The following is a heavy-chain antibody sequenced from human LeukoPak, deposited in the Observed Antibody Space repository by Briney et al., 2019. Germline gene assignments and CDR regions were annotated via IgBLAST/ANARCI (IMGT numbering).Heavy chain of an antibody. D-gene: IGHD2-8*01. Sequence: ASVKVSCKASGYTFTSYAMHWVRQAPGQGLEWMGWISAYNGNTNYAQKLQGRVTMTTDTSTSTAYMELRSLRSDDTAVYYCARAVYCTNGVCYGPLDYWGQGTLVTVSS. V-gene: IGHV1-18*01. CDR2: ISAYNGNT. CDR3: ARAVYCTNGVCYGPLDY. J-gene: IGHJ4*02. CDR1: GYTFTSYA.